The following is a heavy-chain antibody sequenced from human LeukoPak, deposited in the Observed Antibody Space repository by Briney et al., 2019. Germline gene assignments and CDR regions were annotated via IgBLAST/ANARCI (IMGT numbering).Heavy chain of an antibody. V-gene: IGHV1-46*01. J-gene: IGHJ4*02. CDR3: ARHPSPQLHHFDY. D-gene: IGHD2-2*01. CDR2: INPSGDST. CDR1: RYTFTSYY. Sequence: GASVKVSCKASRYTFTSYYMHWVRQAPGQGLEWMGIINPSGDSTSYEQRFQGRLTMTRDTSTNTVYMELSSLRSEDTAVYYCARHPSPQLHHFDYWGQGTLVAVSS.